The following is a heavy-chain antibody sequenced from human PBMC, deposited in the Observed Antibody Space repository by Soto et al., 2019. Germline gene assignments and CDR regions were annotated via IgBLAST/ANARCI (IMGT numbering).Heavy chain of an antibody. CDR1: GGSISSGGYS. CDR3: ARGRGGDYGSRYFDY. J-gene: IGHJ4*02. D-gene: IGHD4-17*01. V-gene: IGHV4-30-2*01. Sequence: SETLSLTCAVSGGSISSGGYSWSWIRQPPGKGLEWIGYIYHSGSTYYNPSLKSRVTISVDRSKNQFSLKLSSVTAADTAVYYCARGRGGDYGSRYFDYWGQGTMVTVSS. CDR2: IYHSGST.